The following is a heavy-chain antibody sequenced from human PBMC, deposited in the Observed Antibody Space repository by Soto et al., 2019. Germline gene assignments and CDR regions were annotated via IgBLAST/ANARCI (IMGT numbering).Heavy chain of an antibody. Sequence: EVQLVESGGGLVKPGGSMRLSCAASGFTFSSYSMNWVRQAPGKGIEWVSSISSRSSYIYYADSVKGRFTISRDDAKNSLYLQMNSLRAEDTAVYYCARDRFGYGDYGGKGTLVTVSS. CDR3: ARDRFGYGDY. CDR2: ISSRSSYI. V-gene: IGHV3-21*01. CDR1: GFTFSSYS. J-gene: IGHJ4*02. D-gene: IGHD3-16*01.